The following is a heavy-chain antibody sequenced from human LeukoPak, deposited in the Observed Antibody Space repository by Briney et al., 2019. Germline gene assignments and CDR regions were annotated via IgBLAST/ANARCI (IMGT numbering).Heavy chain of an antibody. CDR2: MNPNSGNT. D-gene: IGHD2-15*01. CDR1: GYTFTSYD. CDR3: ARAPVVAATRERNWFDP. Sequence: ASVKVSCKASGYTFTSYDINWVRRATGQGLEWMGWMNPNSGNTGYAQKFQGRVTMTRNTSISTAYMELSSLRSEDTAVYYCARAPVVAATRERNWFDPWGQGTLVTVSS. V-gene: IGHV1-8*01. J-gene: IGHJ5*02.